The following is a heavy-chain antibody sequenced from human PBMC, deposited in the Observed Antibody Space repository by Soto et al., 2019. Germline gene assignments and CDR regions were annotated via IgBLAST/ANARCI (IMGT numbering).Heavy chain of an antibody. CDR1: GYSFTSYW. Sequence: EVQLVQSGAEVKKPGESLKISCKGSGYSFTSYWIGWVRQMPGKGLEWMGIIYPGDSDTRYSPSFQGQVTISADKSISTAYLQWSSLKASDTAMYYCARPFSDNWNDLYLCYWGQGTLVTVSS. V-gene: IGHV5-51*03. CDR3: ARPFSDNWNDLYLCY. CDR2: IYPGDSDT. D-gene: IGHD1-20*01. J-gene: IGHJ4*02.